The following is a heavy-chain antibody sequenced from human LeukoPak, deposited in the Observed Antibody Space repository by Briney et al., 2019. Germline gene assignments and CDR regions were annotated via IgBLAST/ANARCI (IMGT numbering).Heavy chain of an antibody. CDR2: ITAGNGNT. V-gene: IGHV1-18*01. CDR3: ARDLARGYSYGYNAFDI. J-gene: IGHJ3*02. Sequence: ASVKVSCKASGYSFSSYGIGWVRQALRQGLEWMGWITAGNGNTNYAQKVQGRVTMTTDTSTSTAYMELRSLRSDDTAVYFCARDLARGYSYGYNAFDIWGQGTMVTVSS. D-gene: IGHD5-18*01. CDR1: GYSFSSYG.